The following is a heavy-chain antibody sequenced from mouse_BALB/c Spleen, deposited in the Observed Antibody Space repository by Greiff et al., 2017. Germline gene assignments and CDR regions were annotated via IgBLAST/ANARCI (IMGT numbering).Heavy chain of an antibody. V-gene: IGHV4-1*02. CDR1: GFDFSRYW. CDR2: INPDSSTI. J-gene: IGHJ4*01. CDR3: ARLYDGNYYAMDY. D-gene: IGHD2-14*01. Sequence: DVKLQESGGGLVQPGGSLKLSCAASGFDFSRYWMSWVRQAPGKGLEWIGEINPDSSTINYTPSLKDKFIISRDNAKNTLYLQMSKVRSEDTALYYCARLYDGNYYAMDYWGQGTSVTVSS.